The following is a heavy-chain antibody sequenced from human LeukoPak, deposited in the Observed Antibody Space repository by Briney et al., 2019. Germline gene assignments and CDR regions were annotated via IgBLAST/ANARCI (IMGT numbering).Heavy chain of an antibody. Sequence: GGSLRLSCAASGFTFSSYAMSWVRQAPGKGLEWVSAISGSGGSTYYADSVKGRFTISRDQSKNTQYLQMNRVRTEDTAVYYCARDPSRLAEAGYLDHWGQGTLVTVSS. V-gene: IGHV3-23*01. CDR2: ISGSGGST. CDR1: GFTFSSYA. CDR3: ARDPSRLAEAGYLDH. J-gene: IGHJ4*02. D-gene: IGHD6-19*01.